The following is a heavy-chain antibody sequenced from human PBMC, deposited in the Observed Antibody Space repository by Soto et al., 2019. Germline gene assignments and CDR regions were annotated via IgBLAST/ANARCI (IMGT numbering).Heavy chain of an antibody. V-gene: IGHV4-59*02. Sequence: PSETLSLTCSVSGGSVSSHWWSWIRQPPGKGLEWIGYIYYTGSTNYSPSLKGRVTISLDASKSQFSLKLTSVTAADTAVYYCARGPGASDYYFDYWGPGTLVTVSS. CDR1: GGSVSSHW. CDR3: ARGPGASDYYFDY. CDR2: IYYTGST. J-gene: IGHJ4*02. D-gene: IGHD3-10*01.